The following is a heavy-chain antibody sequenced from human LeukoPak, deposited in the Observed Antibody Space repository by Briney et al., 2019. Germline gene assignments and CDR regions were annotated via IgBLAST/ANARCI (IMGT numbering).Heavy chain of an antibody. CDR1: GFTVSDNY. V-gene: IGHV3-66*01. CDR3: AKAPVTTCRGAYCYPFDY. D-gene: IGHD2-21*01. J-gene: IGHJ4*02. Sequence: GGSLRLSCAASGFTVSDNYMSWVRQAPGKGLEWVSVIYSDGSTYYADSVKGRFTISRDSSKNTLFLQMNRLRPEDAAVYYCAKAPVTTCRGAYCYPFDYWGQGTLVTVSS. CDR2: IYSDGST.